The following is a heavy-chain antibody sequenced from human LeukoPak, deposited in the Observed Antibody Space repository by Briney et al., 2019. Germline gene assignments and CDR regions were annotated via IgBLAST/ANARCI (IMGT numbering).Heavy chain of an antibody. CDR2: IIPIFGTA. CDR3: ASRYCSSTSCRGGDYYCYYMDV. D-gene: IGHD2-2*01. V-gene: IGHV1-69*13. J-gene: IGHJ6*03. CDR1: GGTFSSYA. Sequence: SVKVSCKASGGTFSSYAISWVRQAPGQGLEWMGGIIPIFGTANYAQKFQGRVTITADESTSTAYMELSSLRSEDTAVYYCASRYCSSTSCRGGDYYCYYMDVWGKGTTVTVSS.